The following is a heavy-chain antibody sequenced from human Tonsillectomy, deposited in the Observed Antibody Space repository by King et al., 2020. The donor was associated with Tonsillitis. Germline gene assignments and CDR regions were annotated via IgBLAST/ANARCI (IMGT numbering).Heavy chain of an antibody. D-gene: IGHD3-10*01. J-gene: IGHJ4*02. Sequence: QLVQSGGGLVKPGGSLRLSCAASGFTFSGYSMNWVRQAPGKGLEWVSSISSSSSYVYYADSVKGRFTISRDNAKNSLDLQMNSLRADDTAVYYCARGIPNYYGSGSSYFDYWGQGTLVTVSS. CDR1: GFTFSGYS. CDR3: ARGIPNYYGSGSSYFDY. CDR2: ISSSSSYV. V-gene: IGHV3-21*01.